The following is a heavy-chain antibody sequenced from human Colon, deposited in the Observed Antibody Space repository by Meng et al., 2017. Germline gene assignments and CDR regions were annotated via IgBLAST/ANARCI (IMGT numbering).Heavy chain of an antibody. CDR1: GGSFSGYY. J-gene: IGHJ5*02. Sequence: QLQQWGAGLLKPSETLSLTCAVYGGSFSGYYWSWIRQPPGKGLEWIGEINHSGSTNYNPSLKSRVTISVDTSKNQFSLKLSSVTAADTAVHYCARGRYSGYLPWGQGTLVTVSS. D-gene: IGHD5-12*01. CDR2: INHSGST. V-gene: IGHV4-34*01. CDR3: ARGRYSGYLP.